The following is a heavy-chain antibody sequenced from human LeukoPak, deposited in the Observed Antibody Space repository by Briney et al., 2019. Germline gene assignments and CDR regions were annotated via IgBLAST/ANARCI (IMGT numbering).Heavy chain of an antibody. D-gene: IGHD2-15*01. V-gene: IGHV3-74*01. CDR1: GFTFSTSW. Sequence: GGSLRLSCAASGFTFSTSWMNWVRQVPGKGPVWVSRINPDGSSTIYADSVKGRFTISRDNAKNTVYLQMNSLRAEDTAVYYCVRVVDWGQGTLVTVSS. CDR3: VRVVD. CDR2: INPDGSST. J-gene: IGHJ4*02.